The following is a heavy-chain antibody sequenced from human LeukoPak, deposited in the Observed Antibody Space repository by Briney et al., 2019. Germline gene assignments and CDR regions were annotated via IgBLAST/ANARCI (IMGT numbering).Heavy chain of an antibody. CDR1: GFAFSNYA. J-gene: IGHJ5*02. CDR3: ARHRVIVVVPAAPVSNWFDP. Sequence: GSLRLSCAASGFAFSNYAMSWIRQAPGKGLEWIGEINHSGSTNYNPSLKSRVTISVDTSKNQFSLKLSSVTAADTAVYYCARHRVIVVVPAAPVSNWFDPWGQGTLVTVSS. V-gene: IGHV4-34*01. CDR2: INHSGST. D-gene: IGHD2-2*01.